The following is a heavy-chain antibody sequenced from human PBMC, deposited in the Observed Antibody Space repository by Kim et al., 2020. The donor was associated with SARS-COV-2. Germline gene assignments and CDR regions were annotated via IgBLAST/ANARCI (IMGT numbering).Heavy chain of an antibody. D-gene: IGHD3-10*01. V-gene: IGHV4-39*01. CDR1: GGSINTNTYY. J-gene: IGHJ4*02. CDR3: ARLSMLASQGFGSLDF. Sequence: SETLSLTCSVSGGSINTNTYYWAWIRQPPGKGLEWIGSIYYRGSTYSNPSLQSRVSMSVDTSQNQVSLSLTSVTAADTAVYFCARLSMLASQGFGSLDFWGQGALVAVSS. CDR2: IYYRGST.